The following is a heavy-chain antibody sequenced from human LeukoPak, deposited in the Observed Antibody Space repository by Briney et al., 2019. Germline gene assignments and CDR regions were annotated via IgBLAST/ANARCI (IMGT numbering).Heavy chain of an antibody. V-gene: IGHV1-46*01. CDR1: GYSFTSYY. J-gene: IGHJ4*02. CDR3: AKGYSSGWYDFDY. Sequence: GASVKVSCKASGYSFTSYYMHWVRQAPGQGLEWMGIINPNNGDTGYAQKFQGRVTMTRDTSTSTVHMELSSLRSEDTAVYYCAKGYSSGWYDFDYWGQGTLVTVSS. D-gene: IGHD6-19*01. CDR2: INPNNGDT.